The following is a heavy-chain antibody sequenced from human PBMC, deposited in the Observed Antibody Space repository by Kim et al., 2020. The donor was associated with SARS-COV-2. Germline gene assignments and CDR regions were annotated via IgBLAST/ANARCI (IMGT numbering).Heavy chain of an antibody. Sequence: GGSLRLSCAASGFTFSSYAMHWVRQAPGKGLEWVAVIWYDGSNKYYADSVKGRFTISRDNSKNTLYLQMNSLRAEDTAVYYCAKPLQGVARTDAFDIWGQGTMVTVSS. J-gene: IGHJ3*02. V-gene: IGHV3-33*06. CDR3: AKPLQGVARTDAFDI. CDR1: GFTFSSYA. CDR2: IWYDGSNK. D-gene: IGHD5-12*01.